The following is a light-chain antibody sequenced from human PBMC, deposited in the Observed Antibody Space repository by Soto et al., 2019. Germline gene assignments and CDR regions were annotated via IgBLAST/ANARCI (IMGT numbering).Light chain of an antibody. V-gene: IGLV2-14*03. CDR1: SRDVGAYDY. Sequence: QSALTQPASVSGSPGQSITISCTGTSRDVGAYDYVSWYLQYPDKAPQLLIYYVDHRPSGVSSRLSGSKSGKTASLTISGLQAEDEGDYYRCSYEDGSISFFGPGTKVTX. J-gene: IGLJ1*01. CDR2: YVD. CDR3: CSYEDGSISF.